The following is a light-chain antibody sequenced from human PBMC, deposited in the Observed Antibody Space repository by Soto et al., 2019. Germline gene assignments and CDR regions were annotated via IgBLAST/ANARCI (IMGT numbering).Light chain of an antibody. J-gene: IGKJ5*01. CDR3: QQYDDLPIT. CDR2: DAS. CDR1: QSISSW. Sequence: DIQMTQSPSTLSGSVGDRVTITCRASQSISSWLAWYQQRPGKAPKLLIYDASNLHAGVPSRFRGSGSGTEFSFTINSLQPEDIATYYCQQYDDLPITFGQGTRLEIK. V-gene: IGKV1-33*01.